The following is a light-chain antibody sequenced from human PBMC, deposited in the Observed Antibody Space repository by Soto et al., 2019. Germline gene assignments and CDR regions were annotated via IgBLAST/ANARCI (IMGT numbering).Light chain of an antibody. CDR1: QTISSW. CDR2: KAS. V-gene: IGKV1-5*03. J-gene: IGKJ1*01. Sequence: DIQMTQSPSTLSGSVGDRVTIPCRASQTISSWLAWYQQKPGKAPKLLIYKASTLKSGVPSRFSGSGSGTEFALTISRLQPDDFATYYCQHYNSYSEAFGQGTKVERK. CDR3: QHYNSYSEA.